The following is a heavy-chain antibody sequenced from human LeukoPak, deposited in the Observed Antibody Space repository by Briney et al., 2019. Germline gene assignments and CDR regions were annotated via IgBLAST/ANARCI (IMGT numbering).Heavy chain of an antibody. Sequence: SVKVSCKASGGTFSSYAISWVRQAPGQGLEWVGRIIPILGIANYAQKFQGRVTITADKSTSTAYMELSSLRSEDTAVYYCARYCGGDCYPPRFDYWGQGTLVTVSS. V-gene: IGHV1-69*04. CDR1: GGTFSSYA. J-gene: IGHJ4*02. CDR3: ARYCGGDCYPPRFDY. CDR2: IIPILGIA. D-gene: IGHD2-21*02.